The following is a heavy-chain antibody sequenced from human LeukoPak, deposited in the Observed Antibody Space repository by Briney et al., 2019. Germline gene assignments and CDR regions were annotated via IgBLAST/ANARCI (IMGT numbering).Heavy chain of an antibody. CDR1: GASVSNHY. CDR3: AKDPGGYYYMDV. CDR2: IYYSGGT. J-gene: IGHJ6*03. D-gene: IGHD1-26*01. V-gene: IGHV4-59*02. Sequence: SETPSLTCTVSGASVSNHYWGWIRQPPGKGLEWIGFIYYSGGTNYNPSLKSRVTISRDMSKNQFSLKLSSVSAADTAVYYCAKDPGGYYYMDVWGKGTTVTVSS.